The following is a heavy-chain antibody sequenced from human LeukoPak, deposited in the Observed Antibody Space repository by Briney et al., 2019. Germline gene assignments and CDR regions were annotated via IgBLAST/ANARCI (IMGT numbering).Heavy chain of an antibody. D-gene: IGHD3-16*02. CDR3: TTEGLYYDYVWGSYRYGDY. V-gene: IGHV3-15*01. J-gene: IGHJ4*02. CDR1: GFTFSNAW. Sequence: GGSLRLSCAASGFTFSNAWMSWVRQAPGKGLEWVGCIKNKTDGGTTDYAAPVKGRFTISRDDSKNTLYLQMNSLKTEDTAVYYCTTEGLYYDYVWGSYRYGDYWGQGTLVTVSS. CDR2: IKNKTDGGTT.